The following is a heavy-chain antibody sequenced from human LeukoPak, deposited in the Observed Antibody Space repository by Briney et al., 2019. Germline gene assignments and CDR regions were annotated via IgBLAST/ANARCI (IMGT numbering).Heavy chain of an antibody. J-gene: IGHJ4*02. D-gene: IGHD3-22*01. CDR3: AKGSSGYFFDL. Sequence: GGSLRLSCAASGFTFNNYGLIWVRQAPGKGLEWVSAISNDGGGRTYADFVKGRFTISRDNSKNTLYLQMDSLRADDTALYYCAKGSSGYFFDLWSQGTLVTVSS. CDR2: ISNDGGGR. CDR1: GFTFNNYG. V-gene: IGHV3-23*01.